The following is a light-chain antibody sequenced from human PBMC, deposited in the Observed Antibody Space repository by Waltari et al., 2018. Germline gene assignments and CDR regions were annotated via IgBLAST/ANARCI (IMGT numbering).Light chain of an antibody. CDR1: QSVATN. CDR2: GAS. CDR3: QQYRNWPPYT. Sequence: EIVLTQSPATLSVSLGATATLSCRASQSVATNLAWYQQTPGQPPRMIIHGASTRDTGVPARFSATGSGTEFTLSINSLQSEDFAVYFCQQYRNWPPYTFGQGTKLEIK. V-gene: IGKV3D-15*01. J-gene: IGKJ2*01.